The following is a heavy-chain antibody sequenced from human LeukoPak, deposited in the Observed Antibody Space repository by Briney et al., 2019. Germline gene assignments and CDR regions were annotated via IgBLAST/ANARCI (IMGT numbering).Heavy chain of an antibody. V-gene: IGHV3-7*01. CDR3: ARSNYFDY. Sequence: GGSLRLSCAASGFTFSHVWMTWIRQAPGKGLEWVANINQDGSEKYYVDSVKGRFTMSRDNAKNSLYLQMNSLRAEDTAVYYCARSNYFDYWGQGILVTVSS. CDR1: GFTFSHVW. J-gene: IGHJ4*02. CDR2: INQDGSEK.